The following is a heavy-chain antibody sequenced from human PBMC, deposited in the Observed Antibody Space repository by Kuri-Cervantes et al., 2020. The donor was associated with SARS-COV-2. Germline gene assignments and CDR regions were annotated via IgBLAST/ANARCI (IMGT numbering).Heavy chain of an antibody. CDR1: GYTFTSNG. V-gene: IGHV1-18*01. J-gene: IGHJ5*01. Sequence: ASVLDTCKAAGYTFTSNGISWGRQPAGQGLVWLGWTSDYNGNTNYAQKLQGRVTMTTDTSTSTAYMQLRSLRSDETAVYYLARAFVGTGYSSSWYRFRFESWGQGTLVTVSS. D-gene: IGHD6-13*01. CDR3: ARAFVGTGYSSSWYRFRFES. CDR2: TSDYNGNT.